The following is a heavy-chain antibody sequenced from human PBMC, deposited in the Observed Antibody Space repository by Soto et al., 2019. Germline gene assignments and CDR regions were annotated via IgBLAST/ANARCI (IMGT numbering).Heavy chain of an antibody. V-gene: IGHV1-3*01. CDR2: INAGNGNT. D-gene: IGHD3-3*01. J-gene: IGHJ4*02. CDR3: ARDLYYDFWSGCFDY. Sequence: ASVKVSCKASGYTFTSYTMHWVRQAPGQRLEWMGWINAGNGNTKYSQNFQGRVTITRDTSASTAYMELSSLRSEDTAVYYCARDLYYDFWSGCFDYWGQGTLVTSPQ. CDR1: GYTFTSYT.